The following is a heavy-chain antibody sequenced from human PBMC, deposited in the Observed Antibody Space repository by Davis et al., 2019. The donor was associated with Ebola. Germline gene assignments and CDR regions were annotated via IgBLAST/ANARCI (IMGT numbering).Heavy chain of an antibody. CDR2: SYNSGAIT. CDR1: GFIFTSYE. Sequence: PGGSLRLSCRASGFIFTSYEMNWVRQASGKGLEWVAHSYNSGAITYYGDSVKGRFTISRDNSKNTLYLQMNSLRAEDTAVYYCAKSIITMIVVVIGGYFDYWGQGTLLTVSS. V-gene: IGHV3-23*01. J-gene: IGHJ4*02. CDR3: AKSIITMIVVVIGGYFDY. D-gene: IGHD3-22*01.